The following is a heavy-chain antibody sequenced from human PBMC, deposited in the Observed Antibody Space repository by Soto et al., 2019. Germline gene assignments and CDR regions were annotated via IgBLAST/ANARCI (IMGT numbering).Heavy chain of an antibody. V-gene: IGHV2-5*02. Sequence: SGPTLVNPTKTLTLTCTFSGVSLSTSGGGVGWIRQPPGKALEWLALIYWDDDERYSPSLKSRLTITKDTSKNQVVLTMTNMVTVDTATYYYAHKIGLNTWFDPWGQGTLVTVSS. J-gene: IGHJ5*02. D-gene: IGHD3-16*01. CDR1: GVSLSTSGGG. CDR3: AHKIGLNTWFDP. CDR2: IYWDDDE.